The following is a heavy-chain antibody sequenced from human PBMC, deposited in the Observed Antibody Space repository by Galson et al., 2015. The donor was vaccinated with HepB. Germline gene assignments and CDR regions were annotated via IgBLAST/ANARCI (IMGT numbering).Heavy chain of an antibody. Sequence: SLRLSCAASGFTFGDYAMSWFRQAPGKGLEWVGFIRSKAYGGTTEYAASVKDRFTISRDDSKSIAYLQMNSLKTEDTAVYYCTRALSHYDILTGYDYWGQGTLVTVSS. J-gene: IGHJ4*02. CDR1: GFTFGDYA. V-gene: IGHV3-49*03. D-gene: IGHD3-9*01. CDR2: IRSKAYGGTT. CDR3: TRALSHYDILTGYDY.